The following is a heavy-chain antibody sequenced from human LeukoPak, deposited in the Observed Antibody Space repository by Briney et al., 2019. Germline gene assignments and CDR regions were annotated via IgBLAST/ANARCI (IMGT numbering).Heavy chain of an antibody. D-gene: IGHD4-23*01. Sequence: GGSLRLSCAASGFTFSHYWMTWVRQAPGKGLEWVANINQDGSTTNYLDSVKGRFTISRDNAKISLYLQMDSLRAEDTALYYCARLPGNSAYHDYWGQGTLVTVSS. CDR1: GFTFSHYW. V-gene: IGHV3-7*01. CDR2: INQDGSTT. J-gene: IGHJ4*02. CDR3: ARLPGNSAYHDY.